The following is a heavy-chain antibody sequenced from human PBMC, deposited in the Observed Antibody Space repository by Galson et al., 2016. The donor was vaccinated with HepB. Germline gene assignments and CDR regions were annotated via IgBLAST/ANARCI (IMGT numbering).Heavy chain of an antibody. CDR3: ARHYPQLLRGFFNY. CDR1: GGSISSSSYY. CDR2: IYYSGHT. D-gene: IGHD4-23*01. J-gene: IGHJ4*02. Sequence: SETLSLTCSVSGGSISSSSYYWAWIRQPPGKRLEWIGSIYYSGHTYYNASLKSRVTISVDTAKNQFSLKLSSVTAADTAEYYCARHYPQLLRGFFNYWGQGTLVTVSS. V-gene: IGHV4-39*01.